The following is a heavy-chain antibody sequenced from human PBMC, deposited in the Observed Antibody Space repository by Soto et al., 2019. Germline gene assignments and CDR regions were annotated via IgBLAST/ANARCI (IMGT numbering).Heavy chain of an antibody. Sequence: SVKVSCKASGGTFSSYAISWVRQAPGQGLEWMGGIIPIFGTANYAQKFLGRVTITADKSTSTAYMELSSLRPEDTAVYYCARGGGYSYGSRYYYYGMDVWGQGTTVTVSS. CDR2: IIPIFGTA. CDR1: GGTFSSYA. V-gene: IGHV1-69*06. J-gene: IGHJ6*02. D-gene: IGHD5-18*01. CDR3: ARGGGYSYGSRYYYYGMDV.